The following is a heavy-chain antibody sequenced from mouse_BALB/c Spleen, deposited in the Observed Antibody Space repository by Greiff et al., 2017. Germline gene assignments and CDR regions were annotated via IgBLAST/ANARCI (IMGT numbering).Heavy chain of an antibody. J-gene: IGHJ2*01. CDR2: ISYDGSN. V-gene: IGHV3-6*02. D-gene: IGHD1-1*01. CDR1: GYSITSGYY. Sequence: EVKLQESGPGLVKPSQSLSLTCSVTGYSITSGYYWNWIRQFPGNKLEWMGYISYDGSNNYNPSLKNRISITRDTSKNQFFLKLNSVTTEDTATYYCARGTTVVAEYYVDYWGQGTTLTVSS. CDR3: ARGTTVVAEYYVDY.